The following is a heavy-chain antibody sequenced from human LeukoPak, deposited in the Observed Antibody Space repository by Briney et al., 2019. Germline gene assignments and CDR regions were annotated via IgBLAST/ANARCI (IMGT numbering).Heavy chain of an antibody. Sequence: SETLSLTCTVSGGSISSRSYYWGWIRQPPGKGLEWIGRIYTSGSTNYNPSLKSRVTISVDTSKNQFYLKLTSVTAADTAVYYCARDSFRRSSTGAFDIWGQGTMVTVSS. CDR2: IYTSGST. CDR3: ARDSFRRSSTGAFDI. J-gene: IGHJ3*02. V-gene: IGHV4-61*02. D-gene: IGHD2-2*01. CDR1: GGSISSRSYY.